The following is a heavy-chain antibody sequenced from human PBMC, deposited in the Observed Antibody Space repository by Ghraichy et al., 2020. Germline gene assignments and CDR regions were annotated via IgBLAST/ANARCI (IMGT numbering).Heavy chain of an antibody. V-gene: IGHV3-48*02. CDR3: AKVPAANWYFDL. CDR1: GFTFSIYS. Sequence: GESLNISCAASGFTFSIYSMNWVRQAPGKGLEWVSYISSSSSTIYYADSVKGRFTISRDNAKNSLYLQMNSLRDEDTAVYFCAKVPAANWYFDLWGRGTLVTVSS. J-gene: IGHJ2*01. CDR2: ISSSSSTI. D-gene: IGHD2-2*01.